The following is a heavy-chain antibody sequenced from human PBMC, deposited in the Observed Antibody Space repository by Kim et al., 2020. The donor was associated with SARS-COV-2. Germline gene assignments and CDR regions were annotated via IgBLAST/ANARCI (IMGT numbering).Heavy chain of an antibody. Sequence: ASVKVSCKASGYTFTNFAINWVRQAPGQGLEWMGWININTGNPMYAQGFTGRFVFSFDTPVHTAFLQISSLKREDTAVYYCAREALGLDVWGQGTTVIVAS. CDR2: ININTGNP. V-gene: IGHV7-4-1*02. CDR1: GYTFTNFA. J-gene: IGHJ6*02. CDR3: AREALGLDV.